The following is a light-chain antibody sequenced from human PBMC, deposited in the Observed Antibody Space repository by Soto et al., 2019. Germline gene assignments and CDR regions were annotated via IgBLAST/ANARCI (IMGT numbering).Light chain of an antibody. CDR3: QQHYSDPLT. V-gene: IGKV4-1*01. Sequence: DIVMTQSPDSLAVSLGERATINCKSSQSVLYSSNNKNYLVWYQQKPGQPPKLLIYWASTRESGVPDRFSGSGSGTDFTLNISSLQAEDVAVYYCQQHYSDPLTFGGGTKVEIK. J-gene: IGKJ4*01. CDR2: WAS. CDR1: QSVLYSSNNKNY.